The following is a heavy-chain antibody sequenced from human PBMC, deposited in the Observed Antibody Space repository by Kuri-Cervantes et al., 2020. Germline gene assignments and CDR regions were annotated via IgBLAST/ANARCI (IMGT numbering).Heavy chain of an antibody. Sequence: SVKVSCKASGDTFSSYAISWVRQAPGQGLEWMGGIIPIFGTANYAQKFQGRVTITADESTSTAYMELSSLRPDDTAVYYCARAFQHAFDIWGQGTMVTVSS. J-gene: IGHJ3*02. CDR1: GDTFSSYA. D-gene: IGHD2-2*01. V-gene: IGHV1-69*13. CDR3: ARAFQHAFDI. CDR2: IIPIFGTA.